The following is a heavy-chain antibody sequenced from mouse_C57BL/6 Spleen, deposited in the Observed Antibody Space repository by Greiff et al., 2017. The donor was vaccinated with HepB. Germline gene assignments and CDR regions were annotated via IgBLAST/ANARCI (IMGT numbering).Heavy chain of an antibody. Sequence: EVQLQQSGAELVRPGASVKLSCTASGFNIKDDYMHWVKQRPEQGLEWIGWIDPENGDTEYASKFQGKATITADTSSNTAYLQLSSLTSEDTAVYYCTGGLRRGIAYWGQGTTLTVSS. CDR2: IDPENGDT. D-gene: IGHD2-4*01. J-gene: IGHJ2*01. V-gene: IGHV14-4*01. CDR1: GFNIKDDY. CDR3: TGGLRRGIAY.